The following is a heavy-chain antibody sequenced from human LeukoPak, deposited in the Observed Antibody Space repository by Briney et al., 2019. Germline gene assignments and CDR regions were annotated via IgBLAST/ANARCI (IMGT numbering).Heavy chain of an antibody. Sequence: GGSLRLSCAASAFTFSTYSMNWVRQAPGKGLEWVSSIGGSDGGTYYAASVKGRFTISRDNSRNTLYLQMNSLTAEGTAIDYCAKAHDSRTATLDYWGQGTLVTVSS. CDR2: IGGSDGGT. V-gene: IGHV3-23*01. CDR1: AFTFSTYS. CDR3: AKAHDSRTATLDY. D-gene: IGHD1-1*01. J-gene: IGHJ4*02.